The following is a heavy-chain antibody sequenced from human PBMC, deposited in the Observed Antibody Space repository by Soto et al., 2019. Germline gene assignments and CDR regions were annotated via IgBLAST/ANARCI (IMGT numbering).Heavy chain of an antibody. V-gene: IGHV1-69*06. J-gene: IGHJ6*02. Sequence: QVQLVQSGAEVKKPGSSVRISCKASGGTFSSYAISWVRQAPGQGLEWMGGIIPIFGTANYAQKFQGRVTITADKSTSTAYMELSSLRSEDTAVYYCAGIEYPLVYYYGMDVWGQGTTVTVSS. CDR1: GGTFSSYA. D-gene: IGHD2-2*01. CDR2: IIPIFGTA. CDR3: AGIEYPLVYYYGMDV.